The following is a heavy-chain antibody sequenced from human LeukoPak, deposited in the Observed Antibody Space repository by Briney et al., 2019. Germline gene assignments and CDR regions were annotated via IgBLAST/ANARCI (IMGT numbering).Heavy chain of an antibody. CDR2: LYYSGST. CDR3: ARELAVAGTGPADY. J-gene: IGHJ4*02. D-gene: IGHD6-19*01. V-gene: IGHV4-59*12. Sequence: SETLSLTCTVSGGSISGYYWSWIRQPPGKGLEWIGYLYYSGSTNYNPSLKSRVTMSVDASKNQFSLKLNSVTAADTAVYYCARELAVAGTGPADYWGQGTLVTVSS. CDR1: GGSISGYY.